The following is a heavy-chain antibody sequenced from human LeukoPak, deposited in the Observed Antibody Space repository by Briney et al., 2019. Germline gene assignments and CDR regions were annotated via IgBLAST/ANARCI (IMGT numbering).Heavy chain of an antibody. CDR1: GLTFGSYW. D-gene: IGHD7-27*01. J-gene: IGHJ4*02. V-gene: IGHV3-7*01. CDR2: INPGGNEI. Sequence: PGGSLRLSCTFSGLTFGSYWMNWVRQAPGKGLEWVANINPGGNEIRSVDSVKGRSIISRDNAKNSLDLQMSSLRVEDTAVYYCMCWGTDNHWGQGILVTVSS. CDR3: MCWGTDNH.